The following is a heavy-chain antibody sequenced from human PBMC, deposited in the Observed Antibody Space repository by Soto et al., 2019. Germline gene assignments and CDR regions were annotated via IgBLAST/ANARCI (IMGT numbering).Heavy chain of an antibody. CDR2: INPNSGGT. CDR3: ARDISPEYYGMDV. V-gene: IGHV1-2*02. CDR1: GYTFTGYY. J-gene: IGHJ6*04. Sequence: ASVKVSCTASGYTFTGYYMHWVRQAPGQGLEWMGWINPNSGGTNYAQKFQGRVTMTRDTSISTAYMELSRLRSDDTAVYYWARDISPEYYGMDVWGKGTKVIVSS. D-gene: IGHD3-3*02.